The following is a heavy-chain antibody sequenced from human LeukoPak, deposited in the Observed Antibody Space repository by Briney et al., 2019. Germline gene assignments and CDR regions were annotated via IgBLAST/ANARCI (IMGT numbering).Heavy chain of an antibody. J-gene: IGHJ4*02. CDR2: SDTGSGT. CDR3: AKDRQSGSPRFSHYFDH. V-gene: IGHV3-23*01. CDR1: GFTFSSYA. D-gene: IGHD1-26*01. Sequence: GGSLRLSCAASGFTFSSYAMNWVRQAPGKGLGWVSGSDTGSGTHYADSVKGRFTISRDNSKNTLYLQMNSLRAEDTAVYYCAKDRQSGSPRFSHYFDHWGQGTLVTVSS.